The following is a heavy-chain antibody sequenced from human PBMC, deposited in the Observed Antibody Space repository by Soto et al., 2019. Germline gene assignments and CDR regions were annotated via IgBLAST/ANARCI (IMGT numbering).Heavy chain of an antibody. J-gene: IGHJ4*02. V-gene: IGHV3-66*01. D-gene: IGHD3-10*01. CDR1: GFTVSSNY. CDR2: IYSIGSA. Sequence: EVQLVESGGGSVQPGGSLRLSCAASGFTVSSNYMSWFRQSPGRGLEWVSSIYSIGSADYADSVKGRFTISRDNSKNTMYLQMNSLRAEDTAVYYCAAGDYASGIRDYWGQGTLVTVSS. CDR3: AAGDYASGIRDY.